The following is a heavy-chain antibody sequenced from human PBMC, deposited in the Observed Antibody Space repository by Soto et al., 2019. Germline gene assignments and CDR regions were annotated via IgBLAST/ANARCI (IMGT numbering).Heavy chain of an antibody. J-gene: IGHJ6*02. Sequence: WASVKVSCKASGGTFSSYAISWVRQAPGQGLEWMGGIIPIFGTANYAQKFQGRVTITADESTSTAYMELSSLRSEDTAVYYCARGKYNWNYVPPYYYGMDVRGQGATVTVSS. CDR3: ARGKYNWNYVPPYYYGMDV. V-gene: IGHV1-69*13. D-gene: IGHD1-7*01. CDR2: IIPIFGTA. CDR1: GGTFSSYA.